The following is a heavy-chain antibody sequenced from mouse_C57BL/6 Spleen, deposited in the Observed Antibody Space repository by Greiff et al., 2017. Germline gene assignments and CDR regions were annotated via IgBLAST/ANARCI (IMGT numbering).Heavy chain of an antibody. Sequence: EVQRVESGPGLVKPSQSLSLTCSVTGYSITSGYYWNWIRQFPGNKLEWMGYISYDGSTNYNPSLKNRISITRDTSQNQFFLKLTTLTTEDTATEDCARERYYYGSSSCSGMDYGGQGTSVTVSA. V-gene: IGHV3-6*01. D-gene: IGHD1-1*01. CDR2: ISYDGST. CDR1: GYSITSGYY. J-gene: IGHJ4*01. CDR3: ARERYYYGSSSCSGMDY.